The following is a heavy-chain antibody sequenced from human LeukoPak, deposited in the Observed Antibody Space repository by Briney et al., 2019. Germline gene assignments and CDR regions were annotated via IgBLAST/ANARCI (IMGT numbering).Heavy chain of an antibody. Sequence: GGSLRLSCAASGFTFSSYSMNWVHQAPGKGLEWISYISGSSAAIYYADSVKGRFTISRDNARNSLYLQMSSLRAEDTAVYYCARSQEGELVFDYWGQGTLVTVSS. CDR3: ARSQEGELVFDY. V-gene: IGHV3-48*01. CDR1: GFTFSSYS. J-gene: IGHJ4*02. CDR2: ISGSSAAI. D-gene: IGHD1-26*01.